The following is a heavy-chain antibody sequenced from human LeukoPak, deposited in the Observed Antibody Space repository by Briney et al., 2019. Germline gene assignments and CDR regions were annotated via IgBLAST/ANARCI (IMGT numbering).Heavy chain of an antibody. D-gene: IGHD6-19*01. CDR3: ARGSYGYSSGWYYY. CDR2: INHSGST. CDR1: GGSISSSSYY. Sequence: SETLSLTCTVSGGSISSSSYYWSWIRQPPGKGLEWIGEINHSGSTNYNPSLKSRVTISVDTSKNQFSLKLSSVTAADTAVYYCARGSYGYSSGWYYYWGQGTLVTVSS. J-gene: IGHJ4*02. V-gene: IGHV4-39*07.